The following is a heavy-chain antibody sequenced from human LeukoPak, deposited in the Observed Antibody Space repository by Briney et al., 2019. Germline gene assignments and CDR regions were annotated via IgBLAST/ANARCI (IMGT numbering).Heavy chain of an antibody. J-gene: IGHJ4*02. CDR2: IYYTGST. D-gene: IGHD1-14*01. CDR3: ARRSGTSPFDY. Sequence: PSETLSLTCTVSGASISTNSYYWGWIRQPPGKGLEWIGNIYYTGSTYYNPSLKSRVTISVDTSKNQFSLKLTSVTAADTAVYYCARRSGTSPFDYWGQGTLVTVSS. CDR1: GASISTNSYY. V-gene: IGHV4-39*01.